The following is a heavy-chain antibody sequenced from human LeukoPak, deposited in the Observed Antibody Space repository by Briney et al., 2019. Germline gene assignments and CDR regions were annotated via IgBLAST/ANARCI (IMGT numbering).Heavy chain of an antibody. CDR1: GGTFSSYA. D-gene: IGHD5-24*01. Sequence: ASVKVSCKASGGTFSSYAISWVRQAPGQGLEWMGMINSDAGSTTYAQKFQGRVTMTRDTSTSTVYMDLSSLRSEDTAVYYCARGHGDFDYWGQGTLVTVSS. J-gene: IGHJ4*02. CDR2: INSDAGST. CDR3: ARGHGDFDY. V-gene: IGHV1-46*01.